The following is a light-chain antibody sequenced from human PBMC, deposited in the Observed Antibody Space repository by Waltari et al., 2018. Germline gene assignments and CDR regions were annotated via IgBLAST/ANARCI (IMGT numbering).Light chain of an antibody. J-gene: IGLJ7*01. CDR1: DIGSKA. CDR2: YNS. Sequence: SYVLTQPPSVSVAPGATATISCGGNDIGSKAVHWSQQKPGQAPVTVISYNSDRPSGIPERFSGSNSGNTATLTINRVEAGDEADYYCQVWDSSTDHVVFGGGTQLAVL. CDR3: QVWDSSTDHVV. V-gene: IGLV3-21*04.